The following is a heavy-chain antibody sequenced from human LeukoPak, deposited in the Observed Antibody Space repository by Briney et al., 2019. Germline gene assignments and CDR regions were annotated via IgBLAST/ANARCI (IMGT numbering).Heavy chain of an antibody. D-gene: IGHD4-11*01. CDR1: GFTFNSYG. J-gene: IGHJ4*02. CDR2: ISYDGSNK. V-gene: IGHV3-30*18. Sequence: QPGRSLRLSCAASGFTFNSYGMHWVRQAPGKGQEWVAVISYDGSNKYYADSVRGRFTISRDNSKNTLYLQMNSLRAEDTAVYYCAKDQTTVWIGHANYWGQGTLVTVSS. CDR3: AKDQTTVWIGHANY.